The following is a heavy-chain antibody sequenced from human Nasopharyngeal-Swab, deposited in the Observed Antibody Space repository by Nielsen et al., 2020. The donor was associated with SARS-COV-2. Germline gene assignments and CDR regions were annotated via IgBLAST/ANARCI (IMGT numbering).Heavy chain of an antibody. CDR3: ARDDTAMATGFDY. J-gene: IGHJ4*02. CDR2: IFHSGST. D-gene: IGHD5-18*01. Sequence: SETLSLTCTVSDGSISSYYWSWIRQPPGKGLEWIGYIFHSGSTNYNPSLKSRVTISVDTSKNQFSLRLSSVTAADTAVYYCARDDTAMATGFDYWGQGVLVTVSS. V-gene: IGHV4-59*01. CDR1: DGSISSYY.